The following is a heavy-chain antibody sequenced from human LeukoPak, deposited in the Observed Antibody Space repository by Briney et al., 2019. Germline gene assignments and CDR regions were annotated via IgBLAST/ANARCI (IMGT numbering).Heavy chain of an antibody. CDR1: GGSISSYY. Sequence: PSETLSLTCTVSGGSISSYYWGWIRQPPGKGLEWIGSIYYSGSPYYNPSLKSRVTISVDTSKKQFSLKLSCVTAADTAGYYCARHVGFITMVRGVINNNWFDPWGQGTLVTVSS. V-gene: IGHV4-39*01. J-gene: IGHJ5*02. CDR2: IYYSGSP. CDR3: ARHVGFITMVRGVINNNWFDP. D-gene: IGHD3-10*01.